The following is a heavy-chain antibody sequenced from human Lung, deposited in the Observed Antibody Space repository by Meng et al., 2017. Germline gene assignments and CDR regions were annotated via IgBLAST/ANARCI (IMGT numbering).Heavy chain of an antibody. D-gene: IGHD1-26*01. J-gene: IGHJ4*02. V-gene: IGHV1-3*01. CDR2: INAGNGNT. CDR1: GYTFTSYI. Sequence: ASAKVSCKASGYTFTSYIMHWVRQAPGQRLEWMAWINAGNGNTKYSQKFQGRVTITRETSASTAYMELSSLRSEDTAVYYCARLYEVGSGSYATFDYWGQGTWSPSPQ. CDR3: ARLYEVGSGSYATFDY.